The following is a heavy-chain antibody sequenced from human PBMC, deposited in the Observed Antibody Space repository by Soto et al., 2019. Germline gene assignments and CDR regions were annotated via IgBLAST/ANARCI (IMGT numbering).Heavy chain of an antibody. V-gene: IGHV4-34*01. CDR3: ARGNPVDIIVVVPAAPNYYYYMDV. Sequence: SETLSLTCAVYGGSFSGYYWSWIRQPPGKGLEWIGEINHSGSTNYNPSLKSRVTISVDTSKNQFSLKLSSVTAADTAVYYYARGNPVDIIVVVPAAPNYYYYMDVWGKGTTVTVSS. CDR1: GGSFSGYY. D-gene: IGHD2-2*01. CDR2: INHSGST. J-gene: IGHJ6*03.